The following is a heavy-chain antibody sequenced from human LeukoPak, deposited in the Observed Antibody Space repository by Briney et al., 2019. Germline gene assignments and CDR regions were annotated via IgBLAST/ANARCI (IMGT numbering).Heavy chain of an antibody. CDR2: IYYSGST. Sequence: SETLSLTCTVSGGSVSSGSYYWSWIRQPPGKGLEWIGYIYYSGSTNYNPSLKSRVTISVDTSKNQFSLKLSSVTAADTAVYYCARHFGGSYSPNYYYYGMDVWGQGTTVTVSS. J-gene: IGHJ6*02. D-gene: IGHD1-26*01. CDR3: ARHFGGSYSPNYYYYGMDV. V-gene: IGHV4-61*01. CDR1: GGSVSSGSYY.